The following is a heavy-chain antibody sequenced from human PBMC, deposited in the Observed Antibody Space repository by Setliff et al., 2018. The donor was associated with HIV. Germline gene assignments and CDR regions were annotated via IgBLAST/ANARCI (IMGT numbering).Heavy chain of an antibody. CDR2: INPKSGAT. D-gene: IGHD3-9*01. V-gene: IGHV1-2*02. CDR1: GYRFTDFY. Sequence: ASVKVSCKTFGYRFTDFYVNWVRQAPGQGLEWMGWINPKSGATKSAQKFQGRVTMTRDTSISTVYMELSGLRSDDTALYFCARRAEDLAINPPSFDYYFDYWGQGTPVTVSS. CDR3: ARRAEDLAINPPSFDYYFDY. J-gene: IGHJ4*02.